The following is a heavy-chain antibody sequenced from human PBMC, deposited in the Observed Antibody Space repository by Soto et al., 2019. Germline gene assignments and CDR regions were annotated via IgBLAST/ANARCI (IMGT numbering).Heavy chain of an antibody. CDR3: SRDREYCGFYYGMDV. V-gene: IGHV3-30-3*01. CDR1: GFTFSRNA. D-gene: IGHD5-12*01. Sequence: QEQLVQSGGGVVQPGRSLRLSCEASGFTFSRNAMHWVRQAPGKGLEWVAVISFDGNNQYYTDSVKGRFTISRDNSKNTLDLQMNSLRRADTAVYYCSRDREYCGFYYGMDVWGQGTMVTVSS. CDR2: ISFDGNNQ. J-gene: IGHJ6*02.